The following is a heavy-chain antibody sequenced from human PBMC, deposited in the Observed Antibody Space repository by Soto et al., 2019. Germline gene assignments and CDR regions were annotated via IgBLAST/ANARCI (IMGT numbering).Heavy chain of an antibody. CDR2: ISLYNGNT. V-gene: IGHV1-18*04. CDR1: DFSFTSHG. Sequence: GASVKVSCKAYDFSFTSHGISWVRQAPGQGLEWMGWISLYNGNTNYAQQFQGRVTMTTDTSPSTAYMEPRSLRSDDTAMYFCAIYHLELFRFDYWGQGTLVTVSS. D-gene: IGHD2-2*01. CDR3: AIYHLELFRFDY. J-gene: IGHJ4*02.